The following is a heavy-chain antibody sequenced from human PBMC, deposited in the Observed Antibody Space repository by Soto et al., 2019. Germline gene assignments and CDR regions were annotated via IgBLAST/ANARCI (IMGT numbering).Heavy chain of an antibody. V-gene: IGHV4-39*01. CDR3: ASTVVGASGHTDFDH. CDR2: VHYSGGT. Sequence: QLQLQESGPGLVKPSETLPLTCTVSGGSITSSDYFWGWVRQSPGKGLEFVGSVHYSGGTYYMPALKSRVTVSLDTSKNQFSLRLRSVSAADTAVYYCASTVVGASGHTDFDHWGQGTLVTVSS. J-gene: IGHJ4*02. D-gene: IGHD2-15*01. CDR1: GGSITSSDYF.